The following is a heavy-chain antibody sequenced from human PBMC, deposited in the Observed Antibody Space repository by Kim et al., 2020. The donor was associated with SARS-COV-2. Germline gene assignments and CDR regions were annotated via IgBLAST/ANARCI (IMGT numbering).Heavy chain of an antibody. D-gene: IGHD2-15*01. J-gene: IGHJ4*02. Sequence: PSLKSRVTISVDTSKNQFSLKLSSVTAADTAVYYCARAPSCSGGSCYCDYWGQGTLVTVSS. CDR3: ARAPSCSGGSCYCDY. V-gene: IGHV4-34*01.